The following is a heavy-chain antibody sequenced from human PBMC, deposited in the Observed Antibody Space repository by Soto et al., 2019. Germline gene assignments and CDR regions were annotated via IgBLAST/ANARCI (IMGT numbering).Heavy chain of an antibody. V-gene: IGHV3-30-3*01. CDR3: VRDGPHITIFGYGHY. D-gene: IGHD3-3*01. Sequence: PGGSLRLSCAASGFTFSSYVMHWVRQAPGKGLEWVAHISYDGNNKYYADSVKGRFTISRDNFKNTLYLQMSSLRADDTAVYYCVRDGPHITIFGYGHYWGQGILVTVPS. J-gene: IGHJ4*02. CDR2: ISYDGNNK. CDR1: GFTFSSYV.